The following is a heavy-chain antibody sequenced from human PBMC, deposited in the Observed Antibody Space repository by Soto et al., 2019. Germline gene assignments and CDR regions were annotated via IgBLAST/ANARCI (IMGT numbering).Heavy chain of an antibody. Sequence: QAQLVESGGGLVKPGGSLTLSCAVSGFKVSDYYMSWIRQAPGKGLDWVSMISRSGNTIHYADSVKGRFTISKDNAKNSLYLQMNSQSPEDTAVYYCARGEDVFLYCYMDVWGKGTTVTVSP. V-gene: IGHV3-11*01. CDR3: ARGEDVFLYCYMDV. J-gene: IGHJ6*04. D-gene: IGHD2-21*01. CDR1: GFKVSDYY. CDR2: ISRSGNTI.